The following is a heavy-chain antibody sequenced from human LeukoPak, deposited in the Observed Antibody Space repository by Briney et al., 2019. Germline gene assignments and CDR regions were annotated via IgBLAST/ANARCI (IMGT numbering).Heavy chain of an antibody. Sequence: GGSLRLSCAASGFTFSSHGMHWVRQAPGKGLEWVAVISYDGSNKYHADSVKGRFTISRDNSRNTLFLQMNSLRAEDTAVYYCAKGPDLLVWFGELLSWGQGTLVSVSS. CDR2: ISYDGSNK. J-gene: IGHJ4*02. CDR1: GFTFSSHG. D-gene: IGHD3-10*01. V-gene: IGHV3-30*18. CDR3: AKGPDLLVWFGELLS.